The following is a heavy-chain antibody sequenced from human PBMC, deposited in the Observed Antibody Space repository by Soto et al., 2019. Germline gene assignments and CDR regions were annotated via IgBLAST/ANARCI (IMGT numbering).Heavy chain of an antibody. CDR2: IRSKADDYAT. Sequence: EVQLVESGGGLVKPGGSLKLSCAASGFSFSGSDMHWVRQASGTGLEWVGRIRSKADDYATACVASVKGRFIVSRQDSNNTAYLEMNSLKIDDSAVYYCLTYDSSGDWFFDLWGRCTPVTVSP. CDR1: GFSFSGSD. V-gene: IGHV3-73*02. CDR3: LTYDSSGDWFFDL. D-gene: IGHD3-22*01. J-gene: IGHJ2*01.